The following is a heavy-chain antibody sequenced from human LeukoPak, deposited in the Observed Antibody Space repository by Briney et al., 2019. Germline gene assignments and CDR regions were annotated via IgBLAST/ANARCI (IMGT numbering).Heavy chain of an antibody. CDR1: GGSISSYY. J-gene: IGHJ4*02. CDR3: ARDLADPDIVVAGPPGY. V-gene: IGHV4-59*12. Sequence: SETLSLTCTVSGGSISSYYWSWIRQPPGKGLEWIGYIYYSGSTYYNPSLKSRVTMSVDTSKNQFSLKLSSVTAADTAVYYCARDLADPDIVVAGPPGYWGQGTLVTVSS. D-gene: IGHD2-2*01. CDR2: IYYSGST.